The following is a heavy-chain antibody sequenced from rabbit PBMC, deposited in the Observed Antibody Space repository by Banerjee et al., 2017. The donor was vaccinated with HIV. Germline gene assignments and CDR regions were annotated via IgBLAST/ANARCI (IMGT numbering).Heavy chain of an antibody. V-gene: IGHV1S45*01. J-gene: IGHJ4*01. D-gene: IGHD8-1*01. CDR2: INAGNDGST. Sequence: QEQLKESGGGLVQPGGSLKLTCTASGFSFSGSYWICWVRQAPVTGLEWIACINAGNDGSTCYASWAKGRFTISKTSSTTVTLQMTSRTAADTATYFCARWAGSTYYSLWGPGTLVTVS. CDR3: ARWAGSTYYSL. CDR1: GFSFSGSYW.